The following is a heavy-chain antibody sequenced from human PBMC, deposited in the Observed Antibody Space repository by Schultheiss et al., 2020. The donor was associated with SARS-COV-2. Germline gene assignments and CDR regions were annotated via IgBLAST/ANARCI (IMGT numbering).Heavy chain of an antibody. D-gene: IGHD2-2*01. V-gene: IGHV3-21*01. Sequence: GGSLRLSCAASGFTFSSYSMNWVRQAPGKGLEWVSSISSSSSYIYYADSVKGRFTISRDNAKNSLYLQMNSLRAEDTAVYYCARDDYGNIVVVPAALDYWGQGTLVTV. CDR2: ISSSSSYI. CDR3: ARDDYGNIVVVPAALDY. J-gene: IGHJ4*02. CDR1: GFTFSSYS.